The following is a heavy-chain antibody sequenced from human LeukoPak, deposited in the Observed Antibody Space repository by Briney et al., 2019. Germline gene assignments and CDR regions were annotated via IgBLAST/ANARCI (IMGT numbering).Heavy chain of an antibody. Sequence: GGSLRLSCVASGFTFSSYSMNWVRQAPGKGLEWVSYIRTSPSVTNYADSVKGRFTVSRDNVENLVFLQMSSRRVEDTAVYYCVRDHRWAFDYWGQGTLVTVSS. V-gene: IGHV3-48*01. J-gene: IGHJ4*02. CDR3: VRDHRWAFDY. CDR2: IRTSPSVT. CDR1: GFTFSSYS.